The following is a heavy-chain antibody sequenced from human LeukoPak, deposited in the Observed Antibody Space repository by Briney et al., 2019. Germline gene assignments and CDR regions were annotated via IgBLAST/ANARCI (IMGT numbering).Heavy chain of an antibody. D-gene: IGHD3-3*01. Sequence: GGSLRLSCAASGFTVSSNYMSWVRQAPGKGLEWVSVIYSGGSTYYADSAKGRFTISRDNSKNTLYLQMNSLRAEDTAVYYCARGDFWSGYSHFDYWGQGTLVTVSS. CDR3: ARGDFWSGYSHFDY. CDR2: IYSGGST. V-gene: IGHV3-53*01. J-gene: IGHJ4*02. CDR1: GFTVSSNY.